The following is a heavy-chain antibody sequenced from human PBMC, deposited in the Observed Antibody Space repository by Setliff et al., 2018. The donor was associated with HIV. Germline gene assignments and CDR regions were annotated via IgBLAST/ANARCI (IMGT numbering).Heavy chain of an antibody. CDR1: GFSFSGYS. V-gene: IGHV3-48*01. J-gene: IGHJ6*02. D-gene: IGHD3-10*01. CDR3: ARGSLRGVLALGMDV. CDR2: ISSSSSTI. Sequence: GGSLRLSCAASGFSFSGYSMNWVRQAPGRGLEWLSYISSSSSTIYYADSVKGRFTISRDNAKNSLYLQMNSLRVEDTAVYYCARGSLRGVLALGMDVWGQGTTVTVSS.